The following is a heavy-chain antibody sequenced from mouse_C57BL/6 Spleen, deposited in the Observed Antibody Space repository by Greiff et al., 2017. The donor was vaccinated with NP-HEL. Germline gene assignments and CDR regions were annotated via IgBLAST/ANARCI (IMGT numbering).Heavy chain of an antibody. CDR2: IYPGDGDT. CDR1: GYAFSSSW. V-gene: IGHV1-82*01. CDR3: ARTPISYFDY. J-gene: IGHJ2*01. Sequence: VQLQQSGPELVKPGASVKISCKASGYAFSSSWMNWVKQRPGKGLEWIGRIYPGDGDTKYNGKFKGKATLTADKSSSTAYMQLSSLTSEDSAVYFCARTPISYFDYWGQGTTLTVSS. D-gene: IGHD6-5*01.